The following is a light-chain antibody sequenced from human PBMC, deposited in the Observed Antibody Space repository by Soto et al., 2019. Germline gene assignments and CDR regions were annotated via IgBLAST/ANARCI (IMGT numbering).Light chain of an antibody. J-gene: IGKJ3*01. CDR2: ATS. CDR3: QQRSSWPFT. Sequence: EVVLTPSPATLSLSPEEGATLSCRASQSIGSYLAWYQQKPGQAPRLLIYATSNRATGIPARFSGSGSGTDFTLTISSLEPEDFAVYYCQQRSSWPFTFGP. V-gene: IGKV3-11*01. CDR1: QSIGSY.